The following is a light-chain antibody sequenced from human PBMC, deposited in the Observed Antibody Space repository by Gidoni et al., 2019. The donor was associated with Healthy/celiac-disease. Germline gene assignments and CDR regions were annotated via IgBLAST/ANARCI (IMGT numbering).Light chain of an antibody. CDR1: QSVGIN. J-gene: IGKJ1*01. Sequence: EIVMTQSPATLSVSTGERVTLSCRACQSVGINLAWYQQKPGPAPRLLIYGASTRATGIPARFSGSGSGTELTLTISSLQSEDFAVYYCQQYNDWPRTFGQGTKVEIK. V-gene: IGKV3-15*01. CDR2: GAS. CDR3: QQYNDWPRT.